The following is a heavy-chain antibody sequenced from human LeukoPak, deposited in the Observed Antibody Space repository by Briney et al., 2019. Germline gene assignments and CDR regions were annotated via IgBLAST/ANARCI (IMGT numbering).Heavy chain of an antibody. J-gene: IGHJ4*02. CDR2: ISSSSSYI. CDR3: ARDTRMGYGSGSTTDY. Sequence: GGSLRLSCAASGFTFSSYSMNWVRQAPGKGLEWVSSISSSSSYIYYADSVKGRFTISRDNAKNSLYLQMNSLRAEDTAVYYCARDTRMGYGSGSTTDYWGQGTLVTVSS. CDR1: GFTFSSYS. V-gene: IGHV3-21*01. D-gene: IGHD3-10*01.